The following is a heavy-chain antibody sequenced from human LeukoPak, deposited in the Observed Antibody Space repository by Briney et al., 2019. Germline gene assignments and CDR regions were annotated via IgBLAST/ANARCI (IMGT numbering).Heavy chain of an antibody. Sequence: SVKVSCKASGGTFSSYAISWVRQAPGQGLEWMGGIIPIFGTANYAQKFQGRVTITTDESTSTAYMELSSLRSEDTAVYYCAREVGWLQTHNWFDPWGQGTLVTVSS. CDR1: GGTFSSYA. CDR3: AREVGWLQTHNWFDP. CDR2: IIPIFGTA. V-gene: IGHV1-69*05. J-gene: IGHJ5*02. D-gene: IGHD5-24*01.